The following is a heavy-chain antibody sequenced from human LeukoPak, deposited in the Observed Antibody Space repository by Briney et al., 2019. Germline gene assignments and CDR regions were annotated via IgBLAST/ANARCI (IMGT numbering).Heavy chain of an antibody. CDR3: ARETRYSGTYHSSLDC. J-gene: IGHJ4*02. D-gene: IGHD6-13*01. Sequence: NPSETLSLTCTVSGDSISSYYWTWIRQPPGKGLEWIGYIYYSGSTNYNPSLKSRVTISVDTSNNQFSLKLSSVTAADTAVYYCARETRYSGTYHSSLDCWGQGTLVTVSS. CDR1: GDSISSYY. CDR2: IYYSGST. V-gene: IGHV4-59*01.